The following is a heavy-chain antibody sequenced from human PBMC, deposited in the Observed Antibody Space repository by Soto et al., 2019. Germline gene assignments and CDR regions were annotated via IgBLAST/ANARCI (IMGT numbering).Heavy chain of an antibody. V-gene: IGHV3-23*01. CDR1: GFTFSNYA. D-gene: IGHD1-26*01. CDR3: AKVNAVGAITLFDY. Sequence: EVQLLESGGGLVQPGGSLRLSCAASGFTFSNYAMSWFRQAPGRGLEWVSPISGSGGITYYADSVKGRFTIARDNAKNTLYLQLNRLRAEATAVYYCAKVNAVGAITLFDYWDQGTLVTVSS. CDR2: ISGSGGIT. J-gene: IGHJ4*02.